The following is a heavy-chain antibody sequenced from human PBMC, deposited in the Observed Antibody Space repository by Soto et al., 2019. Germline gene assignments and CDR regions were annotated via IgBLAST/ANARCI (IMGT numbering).Heavy chain of an antibody. V-gene: IGHV1-69*08. Sequence: QVQLVQSGAEVKKPGSSVKVSCKASGGTFSSYTISWVRQAPGQGLEWMGRIIPILGIANYAQKFQGRVTXTXXKSTSTAYMELSSLRSEDTAVYYCARDSGYGGDEYWGQGTLVTVSS. CDR2: IIPILGIA. CDR3: ARDSGYGGDEY. D-gene: IGHD5-12*01. CDR1: GGTFSSYT. J-gene: IGHJ4*02.